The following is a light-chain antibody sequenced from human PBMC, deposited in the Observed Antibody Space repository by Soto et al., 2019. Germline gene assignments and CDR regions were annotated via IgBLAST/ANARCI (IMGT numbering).Light chain of an antibody. Sequence: AIRMTPSPSALSASTVDRGTITCRASQGISSYLTWYQQKPGKAPKLLIYAASTLQSGVPSRFSGSGSGTDFTLTISCLQSEDFATYYCQQYYSYPLTFGGGTKVDIK. V-gene: IGKV1-8*01. CDR1: QGISSY. J-gene: IGKJ4*01. CDR3: QQYYSYPLT. CDR2: AAS.